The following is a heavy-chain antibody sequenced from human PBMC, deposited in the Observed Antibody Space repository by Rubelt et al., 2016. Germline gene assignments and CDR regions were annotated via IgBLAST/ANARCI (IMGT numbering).Heavy chain of an antibody. CDR3: AKDAPSVADIHNYGMDV. Sequence: QLVESGGGLVQPGGSLRLSCATSGFAFSSYGMSWVRQAPGKGLEWVAGFSASGGRTYYADSVKGRFTISRDNSKNTLYLQMNSLRAEDTAVYYCAKDAPSVADIHNYGMDVWGQGTRVTISS. CDR2: FSASGGRT. J-gene: IGHJ6*02. CDR1: GFAFSSYG. D-gene: IGHD6-19*01. V-gene: IGHV3-23*04.